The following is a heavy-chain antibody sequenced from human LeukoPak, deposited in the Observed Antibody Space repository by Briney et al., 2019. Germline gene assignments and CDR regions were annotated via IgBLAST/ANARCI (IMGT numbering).Heavy chain of an antibody. CDR1: GGAISSGGYY. D-gene: IGHD2-15*01. CDR3: ARAAICSGGSCYRTFDY. Sequence: PSETLSLTCIVSGGAISSGGYYWAWIRQPPGKALEWIGSIYWTGSTYYNPSLKSRVTISVDTSKNQFSLKLSSVTAADTAVYYCARAAICSGGSCYRTFDYWGQGTLVTVSS. V-gene: IGHV4-39*07. CDR2: IYWTGST. J-gene: IGHJ4*02.